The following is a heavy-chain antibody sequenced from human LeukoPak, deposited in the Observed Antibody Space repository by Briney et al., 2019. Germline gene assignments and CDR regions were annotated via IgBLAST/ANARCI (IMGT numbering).Heavy chain of an antibody. D-gene: IGHD4-17*01. Sequence: GGSLRLSCAASGFTFSSYAMHWVRQAPGKGLEWVAVISYDGSNKYYADSVKGRFTISRDNSKNSLYLQMNSLRAEDTAVYYCARESYGDYTVAFDYWGQGTLVTVSS. CDR2: ISYDGSNK. CDR3: ARESYGDYTVAFDY. J-gene: IGHJ4*02. V-gene: IGHV3-30*04. CDR1: GFTFSSYA.